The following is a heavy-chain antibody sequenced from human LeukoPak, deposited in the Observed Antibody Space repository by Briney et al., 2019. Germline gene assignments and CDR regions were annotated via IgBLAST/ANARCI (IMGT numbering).Heavy chain of an antibody. CDR3: ARDPYSAAISDY. V-gene: IGHV3-21*01. CDR2: ITSNRSYI. CDR1: GFTFSSYS. J-gene: IGHJ4*02. D-gene: IGHD2-2*02. Sequence: PGGSLRLSCAASGFTFSSYSMNWVRQAPGKGLEWVASITSNRSYIYYADSVKGRFTISRDNAKNSLYLQMNSLRAEDTAVYYCARDPYSAAISDYWGQGTLVTVSS.